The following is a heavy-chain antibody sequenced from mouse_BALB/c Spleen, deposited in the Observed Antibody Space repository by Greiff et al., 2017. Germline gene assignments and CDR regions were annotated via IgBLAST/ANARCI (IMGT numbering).Heavy chain of an antibody. CDR1: GFTFSSYA. J-gene: IGHJ2*01. V-gene: IGHV5-9-3*01. Sequence: EVKLVESGGGLVKPGGSLKLSCAASGFTFSSYAMSWVRQTPEKRLEWVATISSGGSYTYYPDSVKGRFTISRDNAKNTLYLQMSSLRSEDTAMYYCAGPSYDGYYGGYFDYWGQGTTLTVSS. CDR3: AGPSYDGYYGGYFDY. D-gene: IGHD2-3*01. CDR2: ISSGGSYT.